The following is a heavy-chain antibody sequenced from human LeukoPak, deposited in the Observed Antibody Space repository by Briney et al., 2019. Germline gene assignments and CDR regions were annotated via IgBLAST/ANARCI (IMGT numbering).Heavy chain of an antibody. D-gene: IGHD6-19*01. CDR2: IYTSGTT. CDR1: DVSISTYY. V-gene: IGHV4-4*07. J-gene: IGHJ4*02. CDR3: ARARSPNIAVAGACFDY. Sequence: SETLSLTCTVSDVSISTYYWNWIRQPAGKGLEWIGRIYTSGTTNYSPSLKSRITMSVGTSKNQFSLNLSSVTAADTAVYYCARARSPNIAVAGACFDYWGQGILVTVYS.